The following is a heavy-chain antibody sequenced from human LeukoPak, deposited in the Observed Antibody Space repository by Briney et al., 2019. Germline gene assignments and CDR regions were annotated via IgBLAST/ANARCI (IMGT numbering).Heavy chain of an antibody. J-gene: IGHJ4*02. Sequence: LPGGSLRLSCAASGFTVSSNYMSWVRQAPGKGLEWVSVIYSGGSTYYADSVKGRFTISRDNSKNTLYLQMNSLRAEDTAVYYCARVDRTYYYDSSGCFDYWGQGTLVTVSS. CDR1: GFTVSSNY. V-gene: IGHV3-53*01. CDR3: ARVDRTYYYDSSGCFDY. CDR2: IYSGGST. D-gene: IGHD3-22*01.